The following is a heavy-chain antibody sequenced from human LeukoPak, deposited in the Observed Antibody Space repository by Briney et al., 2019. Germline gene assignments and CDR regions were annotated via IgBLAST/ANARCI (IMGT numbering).Heavy chain of an antibody. V-gene: IGHV4-61*08. Sequence: SSETLSLTCTVSGGSVSSGGYYWSWVRQPPGKGLEYIGYIYYSGSTNYNPSLKSRVTISIDTSKNQFSLRLRSVTAADTAVYYCARDSASSGYMNAFDIWGQGTMVTVSS. CDR1: GGSVSSGGYY. J-gene: IGHJ3*02. D-gene: IGHD3-22*01. CDR2: IYYSGST. CDR3: ARDSASSGYMNAFDI.